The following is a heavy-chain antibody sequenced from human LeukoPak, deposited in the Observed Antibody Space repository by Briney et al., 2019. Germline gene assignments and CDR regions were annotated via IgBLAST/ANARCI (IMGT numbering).Heavy chain of an antibody. Sequence: SETLSLTCAVYGGSFSGYYWSWIRQPPGKGLEWIGEINHSGSTNYNPSLKSRVTISVDTSKNQFSLKLSSVTAADTAVYYCARDMRMVRGVYDYWGQGTLVTVSS. V-gene: IGHV4-34*01. CDR2: INHSGST. CDR1: GGSFSGYY. D-gene: IGHD3-10*01. J-gene: IGHJ4*02. CDR3: ARDMRMVRGVYDY.